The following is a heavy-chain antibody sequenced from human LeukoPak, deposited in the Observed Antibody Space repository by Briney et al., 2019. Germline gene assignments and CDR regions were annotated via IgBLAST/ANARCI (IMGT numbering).Heavy chain of an antibody. J-gene: IGHJ3*02. CDR2: ISYDGSNK. Sequence: GGSLRLSCAASGFTFSSYGMHWVRQAPGKGLEWVAVISYDGSNKYYADSVKGRFTISRDNSKNTLYLQMNSLRAGDTAVYYCAKAGTTISAFDIWGQGTMVTVSS. D-gene: IGHD1-1*01. V-gene: IGHV3-30*18. CDR3: AKAGTTISAFDI. CDR1: GFTFSSYG.